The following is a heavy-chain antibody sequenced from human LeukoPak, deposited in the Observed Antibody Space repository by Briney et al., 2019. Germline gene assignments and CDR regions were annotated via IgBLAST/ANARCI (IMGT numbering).Heavy chain of an antibody. CDR1: GYSISSGYY. D-gene: IGHD5-18*01. Sequence: SETLSLTCTVSGYSISSGYYWGWIRQPPGKGLGWIGSIYHSGSTYYNPSLKSRVTISVDTSKNQFSLKLSSVTAADTAVYYCAGRPPIQIWPLWGQGTLVTVSS. J-gene: IGHJ4*02. V-gene: IGHV4-38-2*02. CDR3: AGRPPIQIWPL. CDR2: IYHSGST.